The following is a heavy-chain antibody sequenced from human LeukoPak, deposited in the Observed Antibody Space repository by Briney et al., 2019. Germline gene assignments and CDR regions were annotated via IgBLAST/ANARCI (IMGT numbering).Heavy chain of an antibody. J-gene: IGHJ6*02. CDR2: IWYDGSNK. CDR1: GFTFSSYG. Sequence: PGGSLRLSCAASGFTFSSYGMHWVRQAPGKGLEWVAVIWYDGSNKYYADSVKGRFTISRDNSKNTLYLQMNSLRVEDTAVYYCARDQWLAYYYHGMDVWGQGTTVTVS. D-gene: IGHD6-19*01. V-gene: IGHV3-33*01. CDR3: ARDQWLAYYYHGMDV.